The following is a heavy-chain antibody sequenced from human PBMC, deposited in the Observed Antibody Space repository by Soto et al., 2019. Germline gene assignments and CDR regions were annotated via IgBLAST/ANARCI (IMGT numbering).Heavy chain of an antibody. CDR2: IKSKSDGGTA. J-gene: IGHJ6*02. CDR1: GFTFSNAW. Sequence: EVQLVESGGGLVKPGGSLRLSCAASGFTFSNAWMSWVRQAPGKGLEWLGRIKSKSDGGTADYAAPVKGRFTISRDDSKNTLYLQMNSLKTEDTAVYYCTTNPRVEQQRKTRYYYYGMDVWGQGTTVTVSS. CDR3: TTNPRVEQQRKTRYYYYGMDV. V-gene: IGHV3-15*01. D-gene: IGHD6-13*01.